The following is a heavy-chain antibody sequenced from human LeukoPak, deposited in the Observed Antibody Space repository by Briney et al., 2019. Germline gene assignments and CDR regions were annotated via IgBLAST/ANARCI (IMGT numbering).Heavy chain of an antibody. D-gene: IGHD1-26*01. Sequence: SETLSLTCTVSGGSISSGGYYRGWIRQPPGKGLEWIGSIYYSGSTYYNPSLKSRVTISVDTSKNQFSLKLSSVTAADTAVYYCARAWGGSYSAEYFQHWGQGTLVTVSS. CDR3: ARAWGGSYSAEYFQH. CDR1: GGSISSGGYY. CDR2: IYYSGST. V-gene: IGHV4-39*07. J-gene: IGHJ1*01.